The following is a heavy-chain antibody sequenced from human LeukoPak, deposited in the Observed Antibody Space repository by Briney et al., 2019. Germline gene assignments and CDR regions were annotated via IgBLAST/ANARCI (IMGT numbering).Heavy chain of an antibody. D-gene: IGHD6-19*01. Sequence: GGSLRLSCTASGFSFSRYSMNWVRQAPGKGLEWISYISSDGSTIYYADSVKGRFAISRDNARNSLYLQMNSLRAEDTAVYYCARGPVSSSGFFGYWGQGTLVTVSS. V-gene: IGHV3-48*01. CDR1: GFSFSRYS. CDR2: ISSDGSTI. J-gene: IGHJ4*02. CDR3: ARGPVSSSGFFGY.